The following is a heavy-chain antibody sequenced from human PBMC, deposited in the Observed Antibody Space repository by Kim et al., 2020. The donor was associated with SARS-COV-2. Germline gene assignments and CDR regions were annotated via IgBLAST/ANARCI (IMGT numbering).Heavy chain of an antibody. Sequence: GRETYYGDSVKGRFTISRDNAKKSLFLQMNSLRAEDTAIYYCARENWSFDVWGRGTLVTVSS. V-gene: IGHV3-7*03. J-gene: IGHJ2*01. CDR2: GRET. CDR3: ARENWSFDV.